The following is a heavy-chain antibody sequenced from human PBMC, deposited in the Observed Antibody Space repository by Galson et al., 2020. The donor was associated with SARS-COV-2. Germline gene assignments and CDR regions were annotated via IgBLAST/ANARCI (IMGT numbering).Heavy chain of an antibody. Sequence: SETLSLTCTVSGESINSGTYYWNWIRQPAGKGLEWIGRIYTTGSTDYNPSLKSRVTISADMSKNQFSLRLSSVTAADTAVYYCSRERTGRRWFDPWGQGTLVTVSS. V-gene: IGHV4-61*02. CDR1: GESINSGTYY. J-gene: IGHJ5*02. CDR3: SRERTGRRWFDP. D-gene: IGHD7-27*01. CDR2: IYTTGST.